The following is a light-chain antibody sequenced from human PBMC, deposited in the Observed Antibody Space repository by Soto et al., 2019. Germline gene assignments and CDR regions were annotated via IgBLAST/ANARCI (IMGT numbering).Light chain of an antibody. Sequence: QSVLTQPAPVSGSPGQSITISCTGTSNDVGGYNYVSWYQHHPGKAPILMIYEVSDRPSGVSNRFSGSKSGNTASLTISGLQAEDEADYYCSSYTGSNIRYVFGTGTKVTVL. CDR2: EVS. CDR1: SNDVGGYNY. CDR3: SSYTGSNIRYV. J-gene: IGLJ1*01. V-gene: IGLV2-14*01.